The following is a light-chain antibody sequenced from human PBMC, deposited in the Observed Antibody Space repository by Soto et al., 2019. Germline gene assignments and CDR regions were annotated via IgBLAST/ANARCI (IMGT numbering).Light chain of an antibody. CDR3: QQYDGN. V-gene: IGKV1-5*01. J-gene: IGKJ3*01. Sequence: DIQLTQSPSTLSASVGDSVTLTCRASQNINNWLGWYQQKPWKAPKVLIYDASSLESGVPSRFSGSGSGTEFTLTISSLQPDDFATYYCQQYDGNFGPGTKVDIK. CDR1: QNINNW. CDR2: DAS.